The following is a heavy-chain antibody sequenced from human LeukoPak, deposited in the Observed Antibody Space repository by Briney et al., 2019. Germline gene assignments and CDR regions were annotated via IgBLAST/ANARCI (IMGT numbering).Heavy chain of an antibody. CDR2: IYPGDSDT. CDR1: GYSFTSYW. V-gene: IGHV5-51*01. Sequence: GESLKISCKGSGYSFTSYWIGWVRQMPGKGLEWMGIIYPGDSDTRYSPSFQGQVIISADKSISTAYLQWSSLKASDTAMYYCARPSFDYYYGMGVWGQGTTVTVSS. J-gene: IGHJ6*02. CDR3: ARPSFDYYYGMGV.